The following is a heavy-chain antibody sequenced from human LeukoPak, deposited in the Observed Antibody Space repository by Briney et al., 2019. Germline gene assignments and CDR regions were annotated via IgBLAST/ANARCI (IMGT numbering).Heavy chain of an antibody. V-gene: IGHV3-53*01. J-gene: IGHJ4*02. CDR1: GFSVTNNY. Sequence: GGSLRLSCAVSGFSVTNNYMSWVRQAPGKGLEWVSVFYVGGDTYYADSVKGRLTISRDNSENTMYLQMKSLRAEDTAVYYCARGDGYNFFDYWGQGTLVTVSS. CDR2: FYVGGDT. D-gene: IGHD5-24*01. CDR3: ARGDGYNFFDY.